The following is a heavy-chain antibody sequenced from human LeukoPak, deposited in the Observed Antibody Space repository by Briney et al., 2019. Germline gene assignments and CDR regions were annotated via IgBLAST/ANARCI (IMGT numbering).Heavy chain of an antibody. CDR2: IYHSGST. CDR3: ARLGSGWYYFDY. CDR1: GGSISSGDYY. V-gene: IGHV4-39*07. J-gene: IGHJ4*02. D-gene: IGHD6-19*01. Sequence: SETLSLTCTVSGGSISSGDYYWSWIRQPPGKGLEWIGSIYHSGSTYYNPSLKSRVTISVDTSKNQFSLKLSSVTAADTAVYYCARLGSGWYYFDYWGQGTLVTVSS.